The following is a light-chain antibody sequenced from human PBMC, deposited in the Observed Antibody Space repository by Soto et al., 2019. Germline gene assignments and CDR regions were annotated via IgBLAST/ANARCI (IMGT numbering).Light chain of an antibody. CDR3: QQYVTSPYT. V-gene: IGKV3-20*01. CDR1: QSISNNY. Sequence: DIVLTQSPGTLSLSPGEAATLSCRASQSISNNYLAWYQQQPGQAPRLVIHGASSRATDIPDRFSGSGSGTEFTLTISRLEPEDFAVYYCQQYVTSPYTFGQGTKLEI. CDR2: GAS. J-gene: IGKJ2*01.